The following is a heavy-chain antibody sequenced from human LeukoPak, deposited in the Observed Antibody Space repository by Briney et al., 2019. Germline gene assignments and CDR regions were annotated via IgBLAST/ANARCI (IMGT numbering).Heavy chain of an antibody. CDR1: GYTFTGYY. CDR3: ARVTYSSGWYWFDP. V-gene: IGHV1-2*02. Sequence: ASVKVSCKASGYTFTGYYMHWVRQAPGQGLEWMGWINPNSGGTNYAQKFQGRVTMTRNTSISTAYMELSSLRSEDTAVYYCARVTYSSGWYWFDPWGQGTLVTVSS. D-gene: IGHD6-19*01. J-gene: IGHJ5*02. CDR2: INPNSGGT.